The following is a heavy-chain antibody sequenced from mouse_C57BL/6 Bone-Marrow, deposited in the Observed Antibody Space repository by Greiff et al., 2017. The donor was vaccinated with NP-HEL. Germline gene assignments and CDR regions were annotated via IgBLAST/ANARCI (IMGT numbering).Heavy chain of an antibody. CDR2: ISSGGDYI. CDR3: TREGSTTVREDYFDD. D-gene: IGHD1-1*01. Sequence: EVQVVESGEGLVKPGGSLKLSCAASGFTFSSYAMSWVRPTPEKRLEWVAYISSGGDYIYSADTVKGRFTISRDNARNTLYLQMSSLKSENTAMYYCTREGSTTVREDYFDDWGKGTTLTVSS. V-gene: IGHV5-9-1*02. CDR1: GFTFSSYA. J-gene: IGHJ2*01.